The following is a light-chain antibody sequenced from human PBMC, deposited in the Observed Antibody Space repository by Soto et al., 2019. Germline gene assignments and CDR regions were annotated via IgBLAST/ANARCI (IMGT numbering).Light chain of an antibody. J-gene: IGKJ1*01. V-gene: IGKV3-15*01. CDR2: GAS. CDR3: QHYNSWPPWT. CDR1: QSVSSN. Sequence: EIVMTQSPATLSVSPGERATLSCRASQSVSSNLAWYQQKPGQAPRLLIYGASTRATGIPARFSGSGSGTQFTISISSLQSEDFAVYYCQHYNSWPPWTFGQGTKVDIK.